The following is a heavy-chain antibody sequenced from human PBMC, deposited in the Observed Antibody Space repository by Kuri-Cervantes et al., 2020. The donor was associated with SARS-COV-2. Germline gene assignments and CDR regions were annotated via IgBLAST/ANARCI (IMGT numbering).Heavy chain of an antibody. CDR3: ARGRLSSDYFDY. CDR2: VDPEDGET. CDR1: GYTFTDYY. Sequence: ASVKVSCKVSGYTFTDYYMHWVQQAPGKGLEWMGLVDPEDGETIYAEKFQGRVTITADTSTDTAYMELSSLRSEDTAVYYCARGRLSSDYFDYWGQGTLVTVSS. D-gene: IGHD6-6*01. J-gene: IGHJ4*02. V-gene: IGHV1-69-2*01.